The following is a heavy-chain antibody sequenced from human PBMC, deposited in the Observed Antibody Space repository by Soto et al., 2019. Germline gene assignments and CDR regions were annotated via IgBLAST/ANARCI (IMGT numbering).Heavy chain of an antibody. V-gene: IGHV4-30-4*01. J-gene: IGHJ5*02. CDR2: IYYSGST. CDR1: GGSISSGDYY. Sequence: SETLSLTCTVSGGSISSGDYYWSWIRQPPGKGLEWIGYIYYSGSTYYNPSLKSRVTISVDTSKNQFSLKLTSVTAADTAVYYCARRQSSPWFDPWGQGTLVTVSS. D-gene: IGHD2-15*01. CDR3: ARRQSSPWFDP.